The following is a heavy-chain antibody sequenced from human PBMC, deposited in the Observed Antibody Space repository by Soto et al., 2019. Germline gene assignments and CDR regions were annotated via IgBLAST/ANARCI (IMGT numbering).Heavy chain of an antibody. V-gene: IGHV3-15*07. CDR1: GFTFSKAW. CDR3: TTGSGTTEPQGGYYYYGMDV. Sequence: GGSLRLSCAASGFTFSKAWMNWVRQAPGKGLEWVGRIKSKTDGGAKDDAGPVKDRFPIKRDDSKNTVYLQMNSLKTEDTAVYYCTTGSGTTEPQGGYYYYGMDVWGQGTTVTVSS. D-gene: IGHD1-7*01. CDR2: IKSKTDGGAK. J-gene: IGHJ6*02.